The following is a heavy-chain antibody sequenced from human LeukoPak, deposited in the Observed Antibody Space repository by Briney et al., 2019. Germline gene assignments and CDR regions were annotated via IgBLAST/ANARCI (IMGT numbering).Heavy chain of an antibody. CDR3: ARAGEYYFDSSGYI. CDR2: IYYSGST. V-gene: IGHV4-39*01. J-gene: IGHJ4*02. Sequence: PSETLTLTCTVSGGSISSSSYYWGWIRQPPGKGLEWIGSIYYSGSTYYNPSLKSRVTISVDTSKNQFSLKLSSVTAADTAVYYCARAGEYYFDSSGYIWGQGTLVTVSS. D-gene: IGHD3-22*01. CDR1: GGSISSSSYY.